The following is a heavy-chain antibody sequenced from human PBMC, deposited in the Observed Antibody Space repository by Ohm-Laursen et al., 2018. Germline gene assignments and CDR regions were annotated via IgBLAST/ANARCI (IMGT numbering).Heavy chain of an antibody. CDR1: GGSISSGGYY. CDR2: IYWDDDK. Sequence: PSDTLSLTCTVSGGSISSGGYYWSWIRQPPGKALEWLALIYWDDDKRYSPSLKSRLTITKDTSKNQVVLTMTNMDPVDTATYYCAHTKGGSFSPFDAFDIWGQGTMVTVSS. CDR3: AHTKGGSFSPFDAFDI. D-gene: IGHD2-15*01. J-gene: IGHJ3*02. V-gene: IGHV2-5*08.